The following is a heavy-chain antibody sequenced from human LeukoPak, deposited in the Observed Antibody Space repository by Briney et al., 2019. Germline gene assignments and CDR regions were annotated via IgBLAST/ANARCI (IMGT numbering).Heavy chain of an antibody. CDR2: ISAYNGNT. CDR3: ARRYSIGGVIEGAFDI. Sequence: ASVKVSCKASGYTFTSYGISWVRQAPGQGLEWMGWISAYNGNTNYAQKLQGRVTMTTDTSTSTAYMELRSLRSDDTAVYYCARRYSIGGVIEGAFDIWGQGTMVTVSS. J-gene: IGHJ3*02. CDR1: GYTFTSYG. V-gene: IGHV1-18*01. D-gene: IGHD3-16*02.